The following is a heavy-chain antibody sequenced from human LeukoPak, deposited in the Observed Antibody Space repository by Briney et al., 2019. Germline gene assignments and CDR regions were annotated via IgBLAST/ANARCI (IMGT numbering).Heavy chain of an antibody. CDR3: ARGGGRDYYGSGSYFKIDY. V-gene: IGHV3-23*01. D-gene: IGHD3-10*01. CDR2: ISGSGGST. CDR1: GGTFSSYA. Sequence: GASVKVSCKASGGTFSSYAISWVRQAPGKGLEWVSAISGSGGSTYYADSVKGRFTISRDNSKNTLYLQMNSLRAEDTAVYYCARGGGRDYYGSGSYFKIDYWGQGTLVTVSS. J-gene: IGHJ4*02.